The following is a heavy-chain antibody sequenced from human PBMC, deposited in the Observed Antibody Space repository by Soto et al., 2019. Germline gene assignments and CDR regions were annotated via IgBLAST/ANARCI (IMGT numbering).Heavy chain of an antibody. Sequence: EVQLVESGGGVVEPGGSLRLSCALSGLTFSKTWMSWVRQAPGKGLEWVGRIKSKNDGGTIDRIAPVKDRFIISRADSKDTVYLQMNSLTTADTAVYYCTTDPRYWGQGTLVTVSS. CDR1: GLTFSKTW. CDR3: TTDPRY. J-gene: IGHJ4*02. CDR2: IKSKNDGGTI. V-gene: IGHV3-15*01.